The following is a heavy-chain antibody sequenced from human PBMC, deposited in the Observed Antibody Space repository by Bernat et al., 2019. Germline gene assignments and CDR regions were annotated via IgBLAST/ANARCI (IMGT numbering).Heavy chain of an antibody. Sequence: QVQLVQSGAEVKKPGASVKVSCKASGYTFTSYYMHWVRQAPGQGLEWMGIINPSGGSTSYAQKFQGRVTMTRDTSTSTVYMELSSLRSEDTAVYYCARVYYDPQSEVSYYGMDVWGQGTTVTVSS. CDR1: GYTFTSYY. CDR2: INPSGGST. D-gene: IGHD3-22*01. V-gene: IGHV1-46*03. CDR3: ARVYYDPQSEVSYYGMDV. J-gene: IGHJ6*02.